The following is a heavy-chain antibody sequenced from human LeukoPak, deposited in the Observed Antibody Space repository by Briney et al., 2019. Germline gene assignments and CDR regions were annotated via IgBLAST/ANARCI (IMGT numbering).Heavy chain of an antibody. CDR1: GYTFTSYD. J-gene: IGHJ6*02. CDR3: ARDRIAAAGSYGMDV. V-gene: IGHV1-8*01. D-gene: IGHD6-13*01. CDR2: MNPNSGNT. Sequence: GASVKVSCKASGYTFTSYDINWVRQATGQGLEWMGWMNPNSGNTGYAQKFQGRVTMTRNTSLSTAYMELSSLRSEDTAVYYCARDRIAAAGSYGMDVWGQGTTVTVSS.